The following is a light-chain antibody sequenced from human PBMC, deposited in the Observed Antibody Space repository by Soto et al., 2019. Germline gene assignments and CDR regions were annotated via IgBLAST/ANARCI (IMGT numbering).Light chain of an antibody. V-gene: IGKV3-20*01. CDR3: QQYGSSPPRT. Sequence: EIVLTQSPGILSLSPGERATLSCRASQSVSNDFLAWYQQKPGQAPRLLIYGASTRATDVPDRFSGSWSGADFTITISRLEPEDFAVYYCQQYGSSPPRTFGQGTKVE. CDR2: GAS. J-gene: IGKJ1*01. CDR1: QSVSNDF.